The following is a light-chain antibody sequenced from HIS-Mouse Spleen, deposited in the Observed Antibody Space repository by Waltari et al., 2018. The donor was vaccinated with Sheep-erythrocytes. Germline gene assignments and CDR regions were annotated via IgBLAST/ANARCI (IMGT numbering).Light chain of an antibody. CDR3: CSYAGSSTPWV. Sequence: QSALTQPASVSGSPGQSITISCTGTSSDVGSYNLFSWYQQHPGKAPKLMIYEGSKRSSGVSNRVSGSKSGNTASLTISGLQAEDEADYYCCSYAGSSTPWVFGGGTKLTVL. J-gene: IGLJ3*02. V-gene: IGLV2-23*01. CDR2: EGS. CDR1: SSDVGSYNL.